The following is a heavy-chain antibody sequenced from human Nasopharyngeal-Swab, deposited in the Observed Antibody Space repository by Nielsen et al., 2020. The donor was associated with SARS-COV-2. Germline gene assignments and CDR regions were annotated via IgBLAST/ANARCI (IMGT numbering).Heavy chain of an antibody. Sequence: ASVKVSCKASGYTFTSYDINWVRQATGQGLEWMGWMNTNSGNTGYAQKFQGRVTMTRNTSISTAYMELSSLRSEDTAVYYSARAGKIQLWFNSLYYFDYWGQGTLVTVSS. CDR1: GYTFTSYD. V-gene: IGHV1-8*01. J-gene: IGHJ4*02. D-gene: IGHD5-18*01. CDR2: MNTNSGNT. CDR3: ARAGKIQLWFNSLYYFDY.